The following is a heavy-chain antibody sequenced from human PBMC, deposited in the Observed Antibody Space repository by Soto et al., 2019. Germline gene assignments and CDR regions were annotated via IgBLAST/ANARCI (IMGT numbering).Heavy chain of an antibody. D-gene: IGHD4-4*01. CDR2: TYYRSNWYT. J-gene: IGHJ5*01. CDR1: GDSVSSNSAT. CDR3: GRVIGNSWLDS. V-gene: IGHV6-1*01. Sequence: QTLSLSRAISGDSVSSNSATWDWIRQSPSRGLEWLGRTYYRSNWYTDYAVSVKGRITISPDTSNNQLSLQLNSVSPDDTAVYYCGRVIGNSWLDSWGQGTLVTVSS.